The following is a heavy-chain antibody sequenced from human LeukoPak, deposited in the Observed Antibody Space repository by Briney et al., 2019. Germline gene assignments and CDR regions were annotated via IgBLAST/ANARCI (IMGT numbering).Heavy chain of an antibody. CDR3: ARGSQTYSSDI. V-gene: IGHV3-11*01. J-gene: IGHJ4*02. CDR1: GFTFSDYY. Sequence: GGSLRLSCAASGFTFSDYYVNWIRQAPGKGLEWVSCIRSSGDTTYYADSVKGRFTISRDNAKNSLFLQMNSLRAEDTAVYYCARGSQTYSSDIWGQGTLVTVSS. D-gene: IGHD5-18*01. CDR2: IRSSGDTT.